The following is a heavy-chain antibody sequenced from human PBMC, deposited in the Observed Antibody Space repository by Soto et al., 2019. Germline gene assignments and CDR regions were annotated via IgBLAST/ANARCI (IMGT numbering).Heavy chain of an antibody. CDR2: IVPLFGTA. Sequence: QVQLVQSGAEVKEPGSSVNVSCKTSGGTFGNTAVTWVRQVPGQGLEWIGGIVPLFGTANYAQKFRGRVMMTEDESTSTAYMDLGSLRSDDTAIYYCARDGDPGYSFWSGPLGGGRFDPWGQGTLVTVSS. V-gene: IGHV1-69*12. D-gene: IGHD3-3*01. CDR3: ARDGDPGYSFWSGPLGGGRFDP. J-gene: IGHJ5*02. CDR1: GGTFGNTA.